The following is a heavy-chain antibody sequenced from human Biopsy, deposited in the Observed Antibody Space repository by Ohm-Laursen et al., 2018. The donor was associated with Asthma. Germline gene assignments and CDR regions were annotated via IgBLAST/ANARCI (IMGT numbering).Heavy chain of an antibody. CDR1: GFAVSRDH. J-gene: IGHJ4*02. D-gene: IGHD3-22*01. CDR2: IYSGGTS. V-gene: IGHV3-53*01. Sequence: SLRLSCAASGFAVSRDHMFWVRQAPGKGLEWVSVIYSGGTSHTADSVRGRFTISRDYSKNTLYLQMHSLRAEDAAVYYCARGDSSNWSHYYFDYWGQGTLVTVSS. CDR3: ARGDSSNWSHYYFDY.